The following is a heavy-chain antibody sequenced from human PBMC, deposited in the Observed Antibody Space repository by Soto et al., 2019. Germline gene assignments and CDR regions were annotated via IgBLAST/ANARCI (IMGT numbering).Heavy chain of an antibody. Sequence: QVQLVQPGAEVKKPGASVKVSCKASGYTFTSYFLHWVRQAPGQGLEWMGIINPTGGSTNYAQKFQGRVTMTRDKSTTTVYMELSSLTSEDTAVYYCSRGSYDYDSSGYFPFDFWGQGTLVTVSS. CDR1: GYTFTSYF. CDR3: SRGSYDYDSSGYFPFDF. J-gene: IGHJ4*02. CDR2: INPTGGST. V-gene: IGHV1-46*01. D-gene: IGHD3-22*01.